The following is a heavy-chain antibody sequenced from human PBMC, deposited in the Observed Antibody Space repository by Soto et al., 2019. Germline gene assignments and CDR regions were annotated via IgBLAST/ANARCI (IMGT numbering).Heavy chain of an antibody. CDR2: VSGSGGST. CDR3: AKDFGYNYGYDAFDI. CDR1: GFTFSSYA. Sequence: GGSLRLSCAASGFTFSSYAMSWVRQAPGKGLEWVSGVSGSGGSTYCVDSVKGRFTISRDNSKNTLYLQMNSLRAEDTAVYYCAKDFGYNYGYDAFDIWGQGTMVTVSS. V-gene: IGHV3-23*01. D-gene: IGHD5-18*01. J-gene: IGHJ3*02.